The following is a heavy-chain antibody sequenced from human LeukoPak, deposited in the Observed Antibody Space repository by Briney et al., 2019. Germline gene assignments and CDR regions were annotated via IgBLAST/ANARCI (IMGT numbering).Heavy chain of an antibody. Sequence: GGSLRLSCAASGFTFSSYDMSWVRQAPGKGLEWVSGISGSGGSTYYADSVKGRFTISRDNSKNTLYLQMNSLRAEDTAVYYCAKVPRIVVVPPDYWGQGTLVTVSS. CDR2: ISGSGGST. D-gene: IGHD3-22*01. J-gene: IGHJ4*02. V-gene: IGHV3-23*01. CDR1: GFTFSSYD. CDR3: AKVPRIVVVPPDY.